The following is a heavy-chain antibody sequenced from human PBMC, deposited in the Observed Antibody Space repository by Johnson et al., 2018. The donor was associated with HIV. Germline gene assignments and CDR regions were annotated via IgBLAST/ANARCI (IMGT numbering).Heavy chain of an antibody. J-gene: IGHJ3*02. Sequence: QVQLVESGGGVVQPGRSLRLSCAASGFTFSSYAMHWVRQAPGKGLEWVAVISYDASNKYYADSVKGRFTISRDNSKNTLYLQMNSLRAEDTAVYHCARGHSNSWLWYDAFEIWGQGTMVTVSS. D-gene: IGHD6-13*01. CDR1: GFTFSSYA. V-gene: IGHV3-30*04. CDR3: ARGHSNSWLWYDAFEI. CDR2: ISYDASNK.